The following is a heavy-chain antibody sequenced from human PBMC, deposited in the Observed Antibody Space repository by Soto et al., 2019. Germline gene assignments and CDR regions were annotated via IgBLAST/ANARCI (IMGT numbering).Heavy chain of an antibody. CDR3: ARDGGYGSGSYRFDY. CDR2: IYYSGMT. J-gene: IGHJ4*02. Sequence: QVQLQESGPGLVKPSQTLSLTCTVSGGSISSGGYYWSWIRQHPGKGLEWIGYIYYSGMTNYNPSLKSRVTISVDTSKNQSSLKLSSVTAAVTAVYYCARDGGYGSGSYRFDYWGQGTLVTVSS. V-gene: IGHV4-31*03. D-gene: IGHD3-10*01. CDR1: GGSISSGGYY.